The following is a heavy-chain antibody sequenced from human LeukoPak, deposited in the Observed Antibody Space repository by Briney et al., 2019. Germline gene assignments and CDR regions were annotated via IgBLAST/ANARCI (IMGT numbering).Heavy chain of an antibody. Sequence: GGSLRLSCAASGFSFSSYAMSWVRKAPGKGLEWVSGISGTGGSIGVSGFTGSGTTYYADSVKGRFTISRDDSKSTLYLQMNSLRVEDTAVYYCAKEGMTAKNRNFDYWGQGTLVTVSS. D-gene: IGHD1-14*01. V-gene: IGHV3-23*01. CDR3: AKEGMTAKNRNFDY. CDR1: GFSFSSYA. CDR2: ISGTGGSIGVSGFTGSGTT. J-gene: IGHJ4*02.